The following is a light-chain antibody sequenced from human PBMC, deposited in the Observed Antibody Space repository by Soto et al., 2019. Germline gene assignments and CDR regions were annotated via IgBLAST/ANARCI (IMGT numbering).Light chain of an antibody. CDR3: QQRSNWPGLT. CDR2: DAS. J-gene: IGKJ4*01. CDR1: QSVSSY. V-gene: IGKV3-11*01. Sequence: EIVLTQSPATLSLSPGERATLSCRASQSVSSYLAWYQQKPGQAPRLLIYDASNRATGIPARFSGSGSGTDFTLTISSLEREDFAVYYCQQRSNWPGLTFGGGTKVEIK.